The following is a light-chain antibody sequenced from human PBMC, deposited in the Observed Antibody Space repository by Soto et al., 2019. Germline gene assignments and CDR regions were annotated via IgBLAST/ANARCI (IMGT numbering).Light chain of an antibody. V-gene: IGKV3-20*01. CDR2: GAS. Sequence: EIVLTQSPGTLSLSPGENASFSCRASQSIDTNWLAWYQQRPGQPPRLLIYGASSRATGIPDRFSGSGSGARFTLTISSLEPEDFAVYYCQHYDRSPPVTFGQGTRLEIK. CDR3: QHYDRSPPVT. J-gene: IGKJ5*01. CDR1: QSIDTNW.